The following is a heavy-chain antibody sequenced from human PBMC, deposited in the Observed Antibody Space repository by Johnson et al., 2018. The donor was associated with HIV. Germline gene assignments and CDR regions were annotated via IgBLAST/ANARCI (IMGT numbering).Heavy chain of an antibody. CDR2: LNWNGGRT. D-gene: IGHD5-12*01. J-gene: IGHJ3*02. CDR3: AGLPDAFDI. CDR1: GFTFDDYA. V-gene: IGHV3-20*04. Sequence: VQLVESGGGVVQPGGSLRLSCVASGFTFDDYAMSWVRQAPGKGLEWVAGLNWNGGRTGYADSVKGRFTMSRDNSKNTLYLKINSLRVEDTAVYYCAGLPDAFDIWGQGTMVTVSS.